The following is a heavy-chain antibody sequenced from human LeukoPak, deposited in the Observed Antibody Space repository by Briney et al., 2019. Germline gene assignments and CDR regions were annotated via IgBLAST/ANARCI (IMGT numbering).Heavy chain of an antibody. CDR2: INHSGST. CDR3: ARARYCSSTSCKDYYYYYMDV. Sequence: PSETLSLTCAVYGGSFSGYYWSWIRQPPGKGLEWIGEINHSGSTNYNPSLKSRVTISVGTSKNQFSLKLSSVTAADTAVYYCARARYCSSTSCKDYYYYYMDVWGKGTTVTVSS. J-gene: IGHJ6*03. D-gene: IGHD2-2*01. CDR1: GGSFSGYY. V-gene: IGHV4-34*01.